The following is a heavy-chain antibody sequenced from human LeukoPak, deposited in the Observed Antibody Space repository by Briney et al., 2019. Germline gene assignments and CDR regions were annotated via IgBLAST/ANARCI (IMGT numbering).Heavy chain of an antibody. CDR3: AKEGDFYDILTDY. V-gene: IGHV3-23*01. D-gene: IGHD3-9*01. Sequence: PGGSLRLSCAVSGFTVSSIYMSWVRQAPGKGLEWVSGISGSGGSTYYADSVKGRFTISRDNSKNTLYLQMNSLRAEDTAVYYCAKEGDFYDILTDYWGQGTLVTVSS. CDR2: ISGSGGST. J-gene: IGHJ4*02. CDR1: GFTVSSIY.